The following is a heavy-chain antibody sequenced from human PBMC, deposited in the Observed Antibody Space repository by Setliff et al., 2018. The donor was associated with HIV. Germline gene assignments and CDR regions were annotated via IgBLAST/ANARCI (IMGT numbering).Heavy chain of an antibody. CDR3: ARPQTGIGGGSWFDP. CDR2: IYYSGST. D-gene: IGHD3-16*01. CDR1: GGSISSDY. Sequence: SETLSLTCTVSGGSISSDYWSWIRQPPGKGLEWIGYIYYSGSTNYNPSLKSRVTISVATSKTQFSLKLTSVTAADTAIYYCARPQTGIGGGSWFDPWGQGALVTVSS. J-gene: IGHJ5*02. V-gene: IGHV4-59*08.